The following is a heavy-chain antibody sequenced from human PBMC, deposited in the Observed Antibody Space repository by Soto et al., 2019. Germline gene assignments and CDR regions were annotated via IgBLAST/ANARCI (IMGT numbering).Heavy chain of an antibody. V-gene: IGHV4-59*01. CDR1: GGSISSYY. J-gene: IGHJ6*02. Sequence: SETLSLTCTVSGGSISSYYWSWIRQPPGKGLEWIGYIYYSGSTNYNPSLKSRVTISVDTSKNQFPLKLSSVTAADTAVYYCAREARFGEPTIRYYYGMDVWGQGTTVTVSS. D-gene: IGHD3-10*01. CDR3: AREARFGEPTIRYYYGMDV. CDR2: IYYSGST.